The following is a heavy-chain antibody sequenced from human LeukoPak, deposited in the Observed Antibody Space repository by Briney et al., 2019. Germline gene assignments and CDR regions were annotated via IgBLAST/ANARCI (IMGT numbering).Heavy chain of an antibody. D-gene: IGHD4-23*01. CDR2: IYNSGST. CDR1: GGSISSINSNY. J-gene: IGHJ4*02. Sequence: PSETLSLTCIVSGGSISSINSNYCSWIRLPPGKGLEWIGYIYNSGSTNYNPSLKSRVTISVDTSKNQFSLRLSSVTAADTAVYYCARQAGGNSGPFDYWGQGTVVTVSS. V-gene: IGHV4-59*08. CDR3: ARQAGGNSGPFDY.